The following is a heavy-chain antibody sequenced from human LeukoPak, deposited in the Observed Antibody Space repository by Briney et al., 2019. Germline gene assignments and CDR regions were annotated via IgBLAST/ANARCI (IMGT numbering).Heavy chain of an antibody. V-gene: IGHV1-3*01. CDR3: AKRGNFDRSGYYGFDY. CDR2: INAGSGNT. J-gene: IGHJ4*02. CDR1: GYSITNYA. D-gene: IGHD3-22*01. Sequence: GASVKISCKASGYSITNYAMYWVRQAPGQGLEWMGWINAGSGNTKYSQKFQGRVTITRDTSASTAYMELSSLRSEDTAVYYCAKRGNFDRSGYYGFDYWGQGTLVTVSS.